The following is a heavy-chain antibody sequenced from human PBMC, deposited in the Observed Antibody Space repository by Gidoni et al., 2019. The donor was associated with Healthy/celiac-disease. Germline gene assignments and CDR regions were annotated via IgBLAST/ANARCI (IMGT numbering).Heavy chain of an antibody. CDR1: GGSIRSGCYY. V-gene: IGHV4-31*03. J-gene: IGHJ4*02. Sequence: QVQLQESGPGLVKPSQTLSLTCTVSGGSIRSGCYYWSWIRQHPGKGLEWLGYLYYRGSTSYNPTLKSRVTISVDTSKNQFSLKLSSVTAADTAVYYCARDRYYYDSSGYYYALDYWGQGTLVTVSS. CDR2: LYYRGST. D-gene: IGHD3-22*01. CDR3: ARDRYYYDSSGYYYALDY.